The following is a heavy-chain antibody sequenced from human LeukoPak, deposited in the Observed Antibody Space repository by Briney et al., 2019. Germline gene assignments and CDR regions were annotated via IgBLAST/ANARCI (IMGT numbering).Heavy chain of an antibody. CDR2: IYTSGST. CDR3: ARDEGTVSSD. Sequence: SQTLSPTCTVSGGSISGDIYSWSWIRQPAGKGLEWIGRIYTSGSTNYNPSLKSRVTMSVDTSKNQFSLKLSSVTAADTAVYYCARDEGTVSSDWGQGTLVTVSS. V-gene: IGHV4-61*02. J-gene: IGHJ4*02. CDR1: GGSISGDIYS. D-gene: IGHD4-11*01.